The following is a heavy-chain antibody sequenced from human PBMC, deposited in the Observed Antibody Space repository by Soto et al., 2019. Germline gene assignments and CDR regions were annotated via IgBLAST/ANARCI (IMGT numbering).Heavy chain of an antibody. D-gene: IGHD6-19*01. Sequence: ASVKVSCKASGYTFTSYGISWVRQAPGQGLEWMGWISAYNGNTNYAQKLQGRVTMTTDTSTSTAYMELRSLRSDDTAVYYCARAPHIAVARVAWFDYWGQGTLVTVSS. CDR1: GYTFTSYG. J-gene: IGHJ4*02. CDR2: ISAYNGNT. V-gene: IGHV1-18*01. CDR3: ARAPHIAVARVAWFDY.